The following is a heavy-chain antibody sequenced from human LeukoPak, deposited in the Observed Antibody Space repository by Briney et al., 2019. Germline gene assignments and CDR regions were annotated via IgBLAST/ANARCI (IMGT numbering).Heavy chain of an antibody. V-gene: IGHV4-34*01. J-gene: IGHJ4*02. CDR3: ARNYYDSSGYYPYFFDY. Sequence: SETLSLTCAVYGGSFSDYYWSWIRQPPGKGLEWIGSISYSGSTYYNPSLKSRVTISVDTSKNQFSLKLSSVTAADTAVYYCARNYYDSSGYYPYFFDYWGQGTLVTVSS. D-gene: IGHD3-22*01. CDR1: GGSFSDYY. CDR2: ISYSGST.